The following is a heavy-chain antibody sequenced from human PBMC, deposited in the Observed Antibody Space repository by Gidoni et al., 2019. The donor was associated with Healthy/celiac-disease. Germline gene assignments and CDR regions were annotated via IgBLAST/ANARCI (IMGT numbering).Heavy chain of an antibody. D-gene: IGHD3-3*01. CDR2: IITIFGTA. CDR3: SRYGSITIFGVVSRYGMDV. V-gene: IGHV1-69*01. J-gene: IGHJ6*02. Sequence: EEKTRGSSVKISCKASGVTFSSDASSWVRQAPGQGLEWMGVIITIFGTANYAQKFQGRVTITADESKSTAYMELSSLRSEDTAVYDCSRYGSITIFGVVSRYGMDVWGQGTTVTVSS. CDR1: GVTFSSDA.